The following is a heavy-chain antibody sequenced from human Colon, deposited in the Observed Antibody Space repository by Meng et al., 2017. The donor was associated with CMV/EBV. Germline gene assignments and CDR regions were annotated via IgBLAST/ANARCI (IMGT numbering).Heavy chain of an antibody. CDR2: IYYTGST. V-gene: IGHV4-31*03. CDR1: GGSISSGGSD. Sequence: TCTVDGGSISSGGSDWGWIRQHPGKGLEWIGYIYYTGSTYYNPSLESRVVISGDTSKNQFSLKLSSVTAADTAVYFCARDPGRGPDYWGQGTLVTVSS. D-gene: IGHD2-15*01. J-gene: IGHJ4*02. CDR3: ARDPGRGPDY.